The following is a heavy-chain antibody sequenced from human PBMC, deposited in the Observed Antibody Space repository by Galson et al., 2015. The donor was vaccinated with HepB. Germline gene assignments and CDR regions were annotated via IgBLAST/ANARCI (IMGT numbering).Heavy chain of an antibody. D-gene: IGHD1-26*01. Sequence: SLRLSCAASGFTFNDYSMSWARQAPGKGLQWVSFIGSSGSAISYADSVKGRFTISRDNAKNALYLQMNSLRDEDTAVYFCARGRLGAYFDYWGQGTLVTVSS. CDR2: IGSSGSAI. J-gene: IGHJ4*02. V-gene: IGHV3-48*02. CDR3: ARGRLGAYFDY. CDR1: GFTFNDYS.